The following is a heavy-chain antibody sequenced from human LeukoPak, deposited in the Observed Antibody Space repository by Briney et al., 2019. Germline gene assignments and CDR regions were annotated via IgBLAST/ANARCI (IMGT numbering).Heavy chain of an antibody. CDR3: ARTYDSPGYYSPDYYYMDV. CDR1: GYSISSGYY. Sequence: SETLSLTRTVSGYSISSGYYWGWIRQPPGKGLEWIGSIYHSGRTYYNPSLKSRVTMSVVTSNNEFSLKLNSVTAADTAVYYCARTYDSPGYYSPDYYYMDVWGKGTTVTISS. J-gene: IGHJ6*03. V-gene: IGHV4-38-2*02. CDR2: IYHSGRT. D-gene: IGHD3-22*01.